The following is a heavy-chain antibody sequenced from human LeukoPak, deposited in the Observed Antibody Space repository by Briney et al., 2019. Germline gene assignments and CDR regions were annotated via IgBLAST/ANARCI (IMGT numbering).Heavy chain of an antibody. CDR1: GGSISSGGYY. CDR3: ARVYAPRNGVDP. Sequence: SETLSLTCTVSGGSISSGGYYWSWIRQHPGKGLEWIGYIYYGGSTYYNPSLKSRVTISVDTSKNQFSLKLSSVTAADTAIYYCARVYAPRNGVDPWGQGTLVNVSS. V-gene: IGHV4-31*03. D-gene: IGHD2-8*01. CDR2: IYYGGST. J-gene: IGHJ5*02.